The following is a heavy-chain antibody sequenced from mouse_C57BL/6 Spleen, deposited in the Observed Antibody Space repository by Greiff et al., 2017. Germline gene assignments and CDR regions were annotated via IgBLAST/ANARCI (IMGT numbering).Heavy chain of an antibody. D-gene: IGHD3-2*02. CDR2: ISYDGSN. Sequence: EVKLVESGPGLVKPSQSLSLTCSVTGYSITSGYYWNWIRQFPGNKLEWMGYISYDGSNNYNPSLKNRISITRDTSKNQFFLKLNSVTTEDTATYYCARDGDSSGFYAMDYWGQGTSVTVSS. CDR1: GYSITSGYY. J-gene: IGHJ4*01. CDR3: ARDGDSSGFYAMDY. V-gene: IGHV3-6*01.